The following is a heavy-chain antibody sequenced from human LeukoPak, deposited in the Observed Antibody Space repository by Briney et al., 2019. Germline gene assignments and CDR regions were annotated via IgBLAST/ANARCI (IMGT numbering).Heavy chain of an antibody. J-gene: IGHJ4*02. CDR1: GFPFSEYS. D-gene: IGHD1-1*01. V-gene: IGHV3-11*06. CDR3: ARDHNYAFDN. CDR2: IGISRGNT. Sequence: GGSLRLSCAASGFPFSEYSMNWVRQAPGKGLEGISYIGISRGNTKYADSVKGRFTVSGDNARNSPYLQMNSLRVEDTAVYYCARDHNYAFDNWGQGTLVTVSS.